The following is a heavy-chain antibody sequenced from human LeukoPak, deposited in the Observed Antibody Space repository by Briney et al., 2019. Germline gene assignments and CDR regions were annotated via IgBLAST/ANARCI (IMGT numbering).Heavy chain of an antibody. CDR3: ARGSGQSSPIGVVTSYWYFDL. CDR1: LGSNSSYY. CDR2: IYFSWCH. V-gene: IGHV4-59*07. J-gene: IGHJ2*01. Sequence: SHTLSLTRTVSLGSNSSYYWRCIPQPPRRGLEGGRDIYFSWCHNFNPSLKSRVTISVVTSKIQFSLKLSSVTAADTAVYYCARGSGQSSPIGVVTSYWYFDLWGRGTLVTVSS. D-gene: IGHD3-3*01.